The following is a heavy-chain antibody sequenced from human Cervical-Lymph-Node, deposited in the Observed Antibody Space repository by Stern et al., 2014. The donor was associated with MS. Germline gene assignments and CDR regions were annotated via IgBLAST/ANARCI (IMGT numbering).Heavy chain of an antibody. Sequence: VQLVQSGAEVKKPGSSVKVSCKASGGTFSSYGISWVRQAHGQGLEWMGGIIPIFGTANYAQKFQGRVTITADESTTTAYMELSSLRSEDTAVYYCVREFNYDTSGYYFYYWGQGTLVTVSS. D-gene: IGHD3-22*01. J-gene: IGHJ4*02. V-gene: IGHV1-69*01. CDR2: IIPIFGTA. CDR3: VREFNYDTSGYYFYY. CDR1: GGTFSSYG.